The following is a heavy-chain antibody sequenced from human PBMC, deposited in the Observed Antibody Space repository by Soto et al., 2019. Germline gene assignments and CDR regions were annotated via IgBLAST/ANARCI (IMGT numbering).Heavy chain of an antibody. V-gene: IGHV4-30-2*01. D-gene: IGHD3-22*01. CDR3: ARDDRSGYCFDD. Sequence: QLQLQESGSGLVKPSQTLSLTCAVSGDYISSGGYSWNWLRQPPGKGLEWIGYIYHSGGTDYNPSRKSRVTISVDRSKNQFSLNLRSVTAADTAVYYCARDDRSGYCFDDWGQGTLVTVSS. J-gene: IGHJ4*02. CDR2: IYHSGGT. CDR1: GDYISSGGYS.